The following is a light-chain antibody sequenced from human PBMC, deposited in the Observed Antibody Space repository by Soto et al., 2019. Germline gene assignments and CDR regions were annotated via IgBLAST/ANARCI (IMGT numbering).Light chain of an antibody. CDR2: DAS. V-gene: IGKV3-11*01. Sequence: EVVLTQSPATLSLSPGERATLSCRASQSVGSYLAWYQQKVGQAPRLLIYDASNRAPGIPARFSGSGSGTDFTLTISSLDPEDFGVYYCQQRKNWPPITFGQGTRLEI. J-gene: IGKJ5*01. CDR1: QSVGSY. CDR3: QQRKNWPPIT.